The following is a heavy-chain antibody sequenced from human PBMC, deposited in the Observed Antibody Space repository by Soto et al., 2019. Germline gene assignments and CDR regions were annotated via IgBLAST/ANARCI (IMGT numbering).Heavy chain of an antibody. CDR2: IYHSGNT. J-gene: IGHJ4*02. Sequence: PSETLSLTCAVSGYSIRDGYFWAWIRQPPGEGLEWIGTIYHSGNTFYNPSLRGRVTMSLDTSNNHYSLSLRSLTAADTAVYYCARDAGTYRYYFDYRGQGTLVTVSS. CDR3: ARDAGTYRYYFDY. CDR1: GYSIRDGYF. V-gene: IGHV4-38-2*02.